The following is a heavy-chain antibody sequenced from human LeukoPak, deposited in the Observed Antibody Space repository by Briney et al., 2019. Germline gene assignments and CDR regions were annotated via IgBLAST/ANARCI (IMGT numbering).Heavy chain of an antibody. CDR2: ISGSGGST. Sequence: GGSLRLSCAASGFTFSSYWMSWVRQAPGMGLEWVSAISGSGGSTYYADSVKGRFTISRDNSKNTLYLQMNSLRAEDTAVYYCAAYYYDSSGYYHPRGPLFDYWGQGTLVTVSS. CDR3: AAYYYDSSGYYHPRGPLFDY. V-gene: IGHV3-23*01. J-gene: IGHJ4*02. D-gene: IGHD3-22*01. CDR1: GFTFSSYW.